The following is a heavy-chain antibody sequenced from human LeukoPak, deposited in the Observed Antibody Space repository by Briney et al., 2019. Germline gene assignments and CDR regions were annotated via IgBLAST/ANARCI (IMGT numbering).Heavy chain of an antibody. D-gene: IGHD2-15*01. J-gene: IGHJ3*01. V-gene: IGHV5-51*01. Sequence: GESLKISCKGSGYSFTSFWIGWVRQMPGKGLEWMGIIYPGDSDTRYSPSFQGQVTISADKSISTAYLQWSSLKAPDTAMYYCARYCSGGSCYGLAFDFWGQGTKVTVSS. CDR1: GYSFTSFW. CDR2: IYPGDSDT. CDR3: ARYCSGGSCYGLAFDF.